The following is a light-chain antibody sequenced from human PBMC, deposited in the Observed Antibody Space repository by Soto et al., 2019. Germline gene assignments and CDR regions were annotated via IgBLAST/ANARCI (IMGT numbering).Light chain of an antibody. Sequence: EVVLTQSPDTQSVSPGERATLSCRASQSVSINVAWYQQTPGQAPRLLIYGASTRATGLPSRFSGGGSGTEFTLTISSLQSEDFAVYYCQQFDKWPYTFGQGTKLEIK. CDR2: GAS. CDR3: QQFDKWPYT. CDR1: QSVSIN. J-gene: IGKJ2*01. V-gene: IGKV3-15*01.